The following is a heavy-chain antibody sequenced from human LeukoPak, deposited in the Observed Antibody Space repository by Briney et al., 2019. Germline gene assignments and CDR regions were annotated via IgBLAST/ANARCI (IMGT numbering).Heavy chain of an antibody. Sequence: PSETLSLTCTVSGGSISTGGYYWSWIRQNPGKGLEWIGYIYYTGSTYYNPSLKSRVTISVDTSKNQFSLKLTSVTAADTAVYYCARGTGGWYFDLWGRGTLVTVSS. D-gene: IGHD1/OR15-1a*01. CDR3: ARGTGGWYFDL. CDR1: GGSISTGGYY. CDR2: IYYTGST. J-gene: IGHJ2*01. V-gene: IGHV4-31*03.